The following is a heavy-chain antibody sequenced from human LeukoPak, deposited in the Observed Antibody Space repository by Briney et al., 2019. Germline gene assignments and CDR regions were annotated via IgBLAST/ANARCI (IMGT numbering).Heavy chain of an antibody. Sequence: ASVKVSCKASGYTFTSCDINWVRQAPGQGLEWMGWMNTNSGNTGYGQSFQGRITITRDISIGTAYMELSNLTSEDTAIYYCTRGSSGRRDNWGQGTLVTVSA. CDR2: MNTNSGNT. CDR3: TRGSSGRRDN. CDR1: GYTFTSCD. V-gene: IGHV1-8*01. J-gene: IGHJ4*02. D-gene: IGHD6-19*01.